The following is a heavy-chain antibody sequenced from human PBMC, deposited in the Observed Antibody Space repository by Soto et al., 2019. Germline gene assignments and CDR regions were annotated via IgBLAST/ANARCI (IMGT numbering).Heavy chain of an antibody. CDR3: AGVDTTYGEV. J-gene: IGHJ6*02. D-gene: IGHD3-16*01. V-gene: IGHV4-39*01. Sequence: PSETLSLTCTVASRSISSSSFYWGWIRQPPGKGLEWIGSIYYSGSTYYNPSLKSRVTISVDTSKNQFSLKLSSVTAADTAVYYCAGVDTTYGEVWGQGTTVTVSS. CDR2: IYYSGST. CDR1: SRSISSSSFY.